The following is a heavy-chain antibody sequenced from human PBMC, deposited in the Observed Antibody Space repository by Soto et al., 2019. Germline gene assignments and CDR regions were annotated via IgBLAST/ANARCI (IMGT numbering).Heavy chain of an antibody. CDR3: ARGDSVPRWLRRYFDY. Sequence: PSETLSLTCAVYGGSFSGYYWSWIRQPPGKGLEWIGEINHSGSTNYNPSLKSRVTISVDTSKNQFSLKLSSVTAADTAVYYCARGDSVPRWLRRYFDYWGQGTLVTVSS. D-gene: IGHD5-12*01. V-gene: IGHV4-34*01. J-gene: IGHJ4*02. CDR2: INHSGST. CDR1: GGSFSGYY.